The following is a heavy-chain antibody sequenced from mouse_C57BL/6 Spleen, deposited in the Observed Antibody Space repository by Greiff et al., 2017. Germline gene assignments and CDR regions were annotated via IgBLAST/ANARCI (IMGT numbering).Heavy chain of an antibody. D-gene: IGHD1-1*01. Sequence: VKLMESGAELVKPGASVKLSCKASGYTFTEYTIHWVKQRSGQGLEWIGWFYPGSGSIKYNEKFKDKATLTADKSSSTVYMELSRLTSEDSAVYFCARHPHYYGSSYWYFDVWGTGTTVTVSS. CDR2: FYPGSGSI. CDR1: GYTFTEYT. V-gene: IGHV1-62-2*01. CDR3: ARHPHYYGSSYWYFDV. J-gene: IGHJ1*03.